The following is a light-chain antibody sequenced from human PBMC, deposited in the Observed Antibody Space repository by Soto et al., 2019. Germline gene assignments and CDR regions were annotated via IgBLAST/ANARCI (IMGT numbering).Light chain of an antibody. CDR3: QQFNSYPPL. V-gene: IGKV1-13*02. J-gene: IGKJ5*01. Sequence: AIQLTQSPSSLSASVGDRVTITCRASQGISSALAWYQQKPGKAPKLLIYDASSLERGVPSRFSGSGSGTDFTLTISSLQPEDFATYYCQQFNSYPPLFGQGTRLEIK. CDR2: DAS. CDR1: QGISSA.